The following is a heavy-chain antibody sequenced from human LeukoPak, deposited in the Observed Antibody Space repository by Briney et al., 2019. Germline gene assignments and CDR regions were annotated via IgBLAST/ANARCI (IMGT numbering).Heavy chain of an antibody. Sequence: PSETLSLTCAVYGGSFSGYYWGWIRQPPGKGLEWIGEINHSGSTNYNPSLKSRVTISVDTSKNQFSLKLSSVTAADTAVYYCARARVPAAMGGFDYWGQGTLVTVSS. CDR3: ARARVPAAMGGFDY. CDR2: INHSGST. J-gene: IGHJ4*02. D-gene: IGHD2-2*01. CDR1: GGSFSGYY. V-gene: IGHV4-34*01.